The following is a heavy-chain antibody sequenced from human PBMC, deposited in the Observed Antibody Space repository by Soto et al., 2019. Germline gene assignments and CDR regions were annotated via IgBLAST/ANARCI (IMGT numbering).Heavy chain of an antibody. V-gene: IGHV4-30-4*01. CDR1: GVSLNTADTW. J-gene: IGHJ6*02. CDR2: YHSGGST. Sequence: QVQLQESGSGLVKPSQSLSLTCTVSGVSLNTADTWWSWIRQSPGKGLEFIGYYHSGGSTYYDAAFRSRVIISADTSNSQFSLKLSSVTVAHTAVSFCVRSRQMESGNDYGLDVWGQGTTVTVSS. D-gene: IGHD1-1*01. CDR3: VRSRQMESGNDYGLDV.